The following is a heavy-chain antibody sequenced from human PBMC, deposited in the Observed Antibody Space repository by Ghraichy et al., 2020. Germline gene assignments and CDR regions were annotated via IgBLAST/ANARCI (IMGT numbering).Heavy chain of an antibody. J-gene: IGHJ6*03. CDR3: ARGLLERYDFWSGYYYYYYYMDV. V-gene: IGHV4-34*01. CDR2: INHSGST. D-gene: IGHD3-3*01. Sequence: SETLSLTCAVYGGSFSGYYWSWIRQPPGKGLEWIGEINHSGSTNYNPSLKSRVTISVDTSKNQFSLKLSSVTAADTAVYYCARGLLERYDFWSGYYYYYYYMDVWGKGTTVTVSS. CDR1: GGSFSGYY.